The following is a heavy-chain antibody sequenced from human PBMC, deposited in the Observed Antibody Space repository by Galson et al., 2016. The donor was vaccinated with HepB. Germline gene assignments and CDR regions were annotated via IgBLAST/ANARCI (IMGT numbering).Heavy chain of an antibody. J-gene: IGHJ4*02. Sequence: SLRLSCAASGFTFSSFAMNWFRQAPGKGLEWVSSITHTADTTYYAESVRGRFSISRDNSRNTLYLQMNSLRAEDTALYYCAKEDIPVRNPTIVDYWGQGTLVTVSS. CDR1: GFTFSSFA. CDR2: ITHTADTT. CDR3: AKEDIPVRNPTIVDY. D-gene: IGHD2-21*01. V-gene: IGHV3-23*01.